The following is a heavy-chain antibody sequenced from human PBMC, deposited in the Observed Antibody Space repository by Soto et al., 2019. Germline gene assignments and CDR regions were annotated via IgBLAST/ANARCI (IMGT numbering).Heavy chain of an antibody. Sequence: QVQLQESGPGLVKPSGTLSLTCAVSGGSISSSNWWSWVRQPPGKGLEWIGEIYHSGSTNYKPSLKSRVTISVDKSKNQFSLKLSSVTAADTAVYYCARGRLLWFGEDEQVLDVWGQGTTVTVSS. V-gene: IGHV4-4*02. CDR3: ARGRLLWFGEDEQVLDV. J-gene: IGHJ6*02. CDR1: GGSISSSNW. D-gene: IGHD3-10*01. CDR2: IYHSGST.